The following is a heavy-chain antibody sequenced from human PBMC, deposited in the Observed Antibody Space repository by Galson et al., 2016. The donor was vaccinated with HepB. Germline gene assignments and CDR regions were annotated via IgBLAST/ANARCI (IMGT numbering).Heavy chain of an antibody. V-gene: IGHV3-48*04. CDR2: ISGDGNTK. J-gene: IGHJ4*02. CDR1: GLSLSGFT. CDR3: AIRKRF. Sequence: SLRLSCAASGLSLSGFTMNWVRQAPGKGLEWVSHISGDGNTKYYADSVKGRFTISRDNAQNSFYLQIHSLTAEDTATYYCAIRKRFWGQGTVVIVSS.